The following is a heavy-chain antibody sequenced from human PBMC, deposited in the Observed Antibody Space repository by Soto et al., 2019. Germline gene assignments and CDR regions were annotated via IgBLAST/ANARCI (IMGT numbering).Heavy chain of an antibody. CDR3: ATAHLPTEDYFDH. CDR2: IWYDGSNK. Sequence: GGSLRLSCAASGFTFSSYGMHWVRQAPGKGLEWVAVIWYDGSNKYYADSVKGRFTISRDNSKNTLYLQMNSLRAEDTAVYYCATAHLPTEDYFDHWGLGTSVPDSS. J-gene: IGHJ4*02. V-gene: IGHV3-33*01. CDR1: GFTFSSYG.